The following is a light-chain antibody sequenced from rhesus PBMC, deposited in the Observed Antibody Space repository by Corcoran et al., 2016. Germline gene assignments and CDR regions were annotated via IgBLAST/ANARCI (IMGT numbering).Light chain of an antibody. CDR1: QTVSSS. Sequence: EIVLTQSPATLSLSPGERATLSCRASQTVSSSLAWYPQKPGQAPKLLIYGASSRAAGIPDRFSGSGSGTDFSRTISSLEPEDVGTYHCQQDNSGPPTFGQWTKVEIK. V-gene: IGKV3-42*01. J-gene: IGKJ1*01. CDR2: GAS. CDR3: QQDNSGPPT.